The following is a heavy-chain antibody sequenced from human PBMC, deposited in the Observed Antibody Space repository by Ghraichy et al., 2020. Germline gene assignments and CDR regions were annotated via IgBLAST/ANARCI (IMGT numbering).Heavy chain of an antibody. Sequence: SLNISCAASGFTFSSYAMHWVRQAPGKGLEWVAVISYDGSNKYYADSVKGRFTISRDNSKNTLYLQMNSLRAEDTAVYYCASVPVGGEYSSGWYEGVRYAFDIWGQGTMVTVSS. D-gene: IGHD6-19*01. V-gene: IGHV3-30*04. CDR2: ISYDGSNK. CDR3: ASVPVGGEYSSGWYEGVRYAFDI. J-gene: IGHJ3*02. CDR1: GFTFSSYA.